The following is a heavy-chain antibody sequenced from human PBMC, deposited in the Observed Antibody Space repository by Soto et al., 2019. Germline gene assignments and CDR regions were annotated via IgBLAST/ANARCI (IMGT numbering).Heavy chain of an antibody. Sequence: SETLSLTCTVSGGSISSYYWSWIRQPPGKGLEWIGHIFYSGSTEYNPSLKSRVTISVDTSKTQFSLKMSSVTAADTAVYYCARDAKKVTSYYGMDVWGQGTTVTVSS. V-gene: IGHV4-59*01. CDR1: GGSISSYY. D-gene: IGHD2-21*02. J-gene: IGHJ6*02. CDR3: ARDAKKVTSYYGMDV. CDR2: IFYSGST.